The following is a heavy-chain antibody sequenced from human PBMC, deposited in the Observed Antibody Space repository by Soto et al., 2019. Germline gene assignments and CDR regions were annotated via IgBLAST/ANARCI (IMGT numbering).Heavy chain of an antibody. V-gene: IGHV3-48*02. CDR3: ARGGLVFSGSLKQHIWFDP. CDR1: GFTFSSYS. J-gene: IGHJ5*02. D-gene: IGHD1-26*01. Sequence: EVQLVESGGGLVQPGGSLRLSCAASGFTFSSYSMNWVRQAPGKGLEWASYISSSSSTIYYADSVKGRLTISRDNAKNSLYLQMNSLRDEYTAVYYCARGGLVFSGSLKQHIWFDPWGQGTLVTVSS. CDR2: ISSSSSTI.